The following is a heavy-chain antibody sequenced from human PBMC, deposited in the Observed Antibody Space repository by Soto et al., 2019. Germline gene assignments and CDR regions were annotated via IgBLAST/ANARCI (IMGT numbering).Heavy chain of an antibody. D-gene: IGHD5-18*01. CDR1: GFTFSDYY. CDR2: ISSSGSTI. Sequence: LRLSCAASGFTFSDYYMSWIRQAPGKGLEWVSYISSSGSTIYYADSVKGRFTISRDNAKNSLYPQMNSLRAEDTAVYYCARDSYGLKVYRWFDPWGQGTLVTVSS. J-gene: IGHJ5*02. CDR3: ARDSYGLKVYRWFDP. V-gene: IGHV3-11*01.